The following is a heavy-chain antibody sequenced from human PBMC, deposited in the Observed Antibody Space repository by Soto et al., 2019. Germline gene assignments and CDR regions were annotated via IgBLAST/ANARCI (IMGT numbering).Heavy chain of an antibody. J-gene: IGHJ4*02. V-gene: IGHV3-66*01. CDR2: IYSGGST. Sequence: SLRLSCAASGFTVSTKYMSWVRQAPGKGLEWVSVIYSGGSTFYADSVRGRFTISRDNSKNTVNLQMNSLRAEDTAVYYCARDPVQYYDFWSGYYSLPYWGQGTLVTVSS. CDR3: ARDPVQYYDFWSGYYSLPY. CDR1: GFTVSTKY. D-gene: IGHD3-3*01.